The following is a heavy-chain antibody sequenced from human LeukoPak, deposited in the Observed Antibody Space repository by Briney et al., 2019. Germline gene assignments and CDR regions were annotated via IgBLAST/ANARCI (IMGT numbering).Heavy chain of an antibody. V-gene: IGHV1-2*02. CDR2: INPNSGGT. D-gene: IGHD6-13*01. CDR1: GYTFTGYY. J-gene: IGHJ4*02. Sequence: ASVKVSCKASGYTFTGYYMHWVRQAPGQGLERMGWINPNSGGTNYAQKFQGRVTMTRDTSISTAYMELSRLRSDDTAVYYCARREEIAAAGTFSVDYWGQGTLVTVSS. CDR3: ARREEIAAAGTFSVDY.